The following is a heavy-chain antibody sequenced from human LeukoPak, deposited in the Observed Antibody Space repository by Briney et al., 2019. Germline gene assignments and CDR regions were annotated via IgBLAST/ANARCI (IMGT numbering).Heavy chain of an antibody. Sequence: ASVKVSCKASGYTFTGYYMHWVRQAPGQGPEWMGWINPNSGGTNYAQKFQGRVTMTRDTSISTAYMELSRLRSDDTAVYYCARARYSSSYTGMDVWGQGTTVTVSS. V-gene: IGHV1-2*02. CDR3: ARARYSSSYTGMDV. CDR1: GYTFTGYY. J-gene: IGHJ6*02. D-gene: IGHD6-13*01. CDR2: INPNSGGT.